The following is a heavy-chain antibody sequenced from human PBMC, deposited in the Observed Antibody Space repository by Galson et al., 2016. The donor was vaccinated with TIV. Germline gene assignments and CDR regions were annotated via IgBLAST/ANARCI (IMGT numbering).Heavy chain of an antibody. CDR1: GYTFSESG. CDR2: ISVYNGNT. Sequence: SVKVSCKASGYTFSESGISWVRQAPGQGPEWIGYISVYNGNTRHAQRLQDRVTMTTDRSTNTAYMELWSLRSDDTAAYYCARPPPNWGAHYSYQMDVWGKGTTVIVSS. J-gene: IGHJ6*03. V-gene: IGHV1-18*01. CDR3: ARPPPNWGAHYSYQMDV. D-gene: IGHD7-27*01.